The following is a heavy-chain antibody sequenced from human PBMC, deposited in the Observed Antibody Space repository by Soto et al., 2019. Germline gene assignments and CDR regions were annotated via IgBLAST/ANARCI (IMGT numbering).Heavy chain of an antibody. Sequence: SEPLSLTCTVSGGSISSVDCYWIWFSQPPGKGLEWIGYIYYSGSTYYNPSLKSRVTISVDTSKNQFSLKLSSVTAADTAVYYCASNSYGYTFYDYRGQGTLVTVSS. CDR3: ASNSYGYTFYDY. CDR1: GGSISSVDCY. J-gene: IGHJ4*02. D-gene: IGHD5-18*01. V-gene: IGHV4-30-4*01. CDR2: IYYSGST.